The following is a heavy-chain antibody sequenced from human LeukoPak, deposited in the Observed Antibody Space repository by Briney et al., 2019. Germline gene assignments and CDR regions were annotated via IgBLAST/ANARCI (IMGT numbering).Heavy chain of an antibody. CDR3: AREAVTRDYFDY. CDR2: IYSGGST. J-gene: IGHJ4*02. CDR1: GFTVSSNY. D-gene: IGHD4-17*01. Sequence: GGSLRLSCAASGFTVSSNYMNWVRQAPGKGLEWVSVIYSGGSTYYADSVKGRFTISRDNSKNTLYLQMNSLRAEDTAVYYCAREAVTRDYFDYWGQGTLVTVSS. V-gene: IGHV3-53*01.